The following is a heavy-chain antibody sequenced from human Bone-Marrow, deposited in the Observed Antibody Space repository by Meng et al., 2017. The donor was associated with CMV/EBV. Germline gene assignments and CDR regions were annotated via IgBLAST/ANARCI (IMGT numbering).Heavy chain of an antibody. CDR2: IRYDGSNK. CDR1: GFTFSSYA. D-gene: IGHD6-19*01. V-gene: IGHV3-30*02. CDR3: ARDEINVAGTPPYYYYGMDV. Sequence: GESLKISCAASGFTFSSYAMHWVRQAPGKGLEWVAFIRYDGSNKYYADSVKGRFTISRDNSKNTLYLQMNSLRAEDTAVYYCARDEINVAGTPPYYYYGMDVWGQGTTVTVSS. J-gene: IGHJ6*02.